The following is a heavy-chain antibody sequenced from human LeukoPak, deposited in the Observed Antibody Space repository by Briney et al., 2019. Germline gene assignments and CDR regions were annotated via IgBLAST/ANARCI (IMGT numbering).Heavy chain of an antibody. CDR3: ASDPWVFDY. J-gene: IGHJ4*02. CDR2: ISWNSGSI. CDR1: GFTFDDYA. Sequence: GGSLRLSCAASGFTFDDYAMHWVRQAPGKGLEWVSGISWNSGSIGYADSVKGRFTISRDNAKNSLYLQMNSLRAEDTAVYYCASDPWVFDYWGQGTLVTVSS. D-gene: IGHD2-21*02. V-gene: IGHV3-9*01.